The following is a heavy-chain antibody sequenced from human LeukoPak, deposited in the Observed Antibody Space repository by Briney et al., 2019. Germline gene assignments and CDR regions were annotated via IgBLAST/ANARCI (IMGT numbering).Heavy chain of an antibody. J-gene: IGHJ3*02. Sequence: AAVKVSCKASGYTFTSYDINWVRQATGRGLEWMGWMNPNSGNTGYAQKFQGRVTMTRNTSISTAYMELSSLRSEDTAVYYCARENRGADAFDIWGQGTMVTVSS. CDR3: ARENRGADAFDI. D-gene: IGHD2/OR15-2a*01. CDR1: GYTFTSYD. CDR2: MNPNSGNT. V-gene: IGHV1-8*01.